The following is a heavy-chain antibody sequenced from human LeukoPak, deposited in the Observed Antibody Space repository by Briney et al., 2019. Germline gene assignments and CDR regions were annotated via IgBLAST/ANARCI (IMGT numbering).Heavy chain of an antibody. Sequence: GASVTVSCKASGYTFTIYAMNWVRQAPGQGLEWMGWINPNTGNPTYAQGFTGGVVFSLDTAVSTTYLQMSSLKAEDTAVYYCARAYQRLGGLSFPDQWGQGTLVSVSS. CDR3: ARAYQRLGGLSFPDQ. J-gene: IGHJ5*02. CDR1: GYTFTIYA. D-gene: IGHD3-16*02. CDR2: INPNTGNP. V-gene: IGHV7-4-1*02.